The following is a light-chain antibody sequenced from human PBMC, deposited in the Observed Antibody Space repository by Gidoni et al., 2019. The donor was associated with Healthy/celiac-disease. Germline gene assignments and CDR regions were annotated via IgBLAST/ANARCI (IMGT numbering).Light chain of an antibody. CDR1: QSISSW. V-gene: IGKV1-5*03. CDR3: QQYNSYPWT. Sequence: DIQMTQSPATLSASGGDRVTITCRASQSISSWLAWYQQKPGKAPKLLIYKASSLESGVPSRFSGSGSGTEFTLTISCLQPDDFATYYCQQYNSYPWTFGQGTKVEIK. CDR2: KAS. J-gene: IGKJ1*01.